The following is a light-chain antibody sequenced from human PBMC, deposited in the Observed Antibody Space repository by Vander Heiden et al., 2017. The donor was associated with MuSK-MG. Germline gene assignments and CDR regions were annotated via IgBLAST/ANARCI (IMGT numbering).Light chain of an antibody. CDR1: QSIGTY. V-gene: IGKV1-39*01. J-gene: IGKJ1*01. CDR3: QQSDSNPKT. Sequence: DIQMTQSPSSLSASIGDRVTITCRASQSIGTYLNWYQHTGGKAPKLLIFAASNLQSGVPSRFSGSGSGTDFTLTISRLQPEDFATYFCQQSDSNPKTFGQGTKVEIK. CDR2: AAS.